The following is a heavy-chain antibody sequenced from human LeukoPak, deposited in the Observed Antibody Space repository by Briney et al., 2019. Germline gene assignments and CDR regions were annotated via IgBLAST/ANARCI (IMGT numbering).Heavy chain of an antibody. Sequence: GGSLRLSCATSGLTVTSDYMSWVRQAPGKGLEWVSLIYSGGNTHYADSVKGRFTISRDNSKNTLYLQMNSLRAEDTAVYYCARGAIDGWGQGTLVTVSS. V-gene: IGHV3-53*01. J-gene: IGHJ4*02. CDR2: IYSGGNT. D-gene: IGHD3-22*01. CDR3: ARGAIDG. CDR1: GLTVTSDY.